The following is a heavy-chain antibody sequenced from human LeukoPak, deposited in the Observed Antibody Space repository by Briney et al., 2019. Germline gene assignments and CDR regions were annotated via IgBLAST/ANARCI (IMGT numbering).Heavy chain of an antibody. J-gene: IGHJ1*01. D-gene: IGHD3-10*01. V-gene: IGHV3-23*01. CDR2: IGGSGGST. CDR3: AKETNYYHSGSYWEHIQH. CDR1: GFTFSSYA. Sequence: PGGSLRLSCAASGFTFSSYAMSWVRQAPGKGLEWVSSIGGSGGSTHYADPVKGRFTISRDNSKNTLYLQMNSLRAEDTAVYYCAKETNYYHSGSYWEHIQHWGQGTLVTVSS.